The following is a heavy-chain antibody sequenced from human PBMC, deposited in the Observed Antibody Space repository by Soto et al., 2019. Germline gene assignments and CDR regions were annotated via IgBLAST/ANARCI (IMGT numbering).Heavy chain of an antibody. D-gene: IGHD3-16*02. V-gene: IGHV3-73*02. Sequence: EVQLVESGGGLVQPGGSLKLSCAASGFTVSDSAMHWVRHASGKRLGWVGRIRSKGNNYATTYAASVKGRWTSSRDDSKNTAYLQMNSLKTEDTAGYYCIRFSRSRSWYFDLWGRGTLVTVSS. CDR2: IRSKGNNYAT. CDR3: IRFSRSRSWYFDL. CDR1: GFTVSDSA. J-gene: IGHJ2*01.